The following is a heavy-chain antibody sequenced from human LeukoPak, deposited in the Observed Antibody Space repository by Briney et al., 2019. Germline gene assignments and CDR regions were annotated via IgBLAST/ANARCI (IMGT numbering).Heavy chain of an antibody. CDR1: GFIFSDTP. CDR2: ISNSGSVT. J-gene: IGHJ5*02. Sequence: GGSLRLSCAASGFIFSDTPMSWVRQAPGKSLEWLSYISNSGSVTQYADSIRGRFTISRDNAKNSLYLQMNSLRDDDTAVYYCARDPQHTWFDPWGQGTQVTVSS. V-gene: IGHV3-48*02. CDR3: ARDPQHTWFDP.